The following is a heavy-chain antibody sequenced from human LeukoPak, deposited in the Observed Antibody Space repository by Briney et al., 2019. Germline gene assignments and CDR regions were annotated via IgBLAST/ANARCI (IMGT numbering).Heavy chain of an antibody. CDR1: GYTFTAYY. Sequence: GASVKVSCKASGYTFTAYYMHWVRQAPGQGLEWMGWISAYNGNTNYAQKLQGRVTMTTDTSTSTAYMELRSLRSDDTAVYYCARDQPGDCSGGSCYDYWGQGTLVTVSS. CDR2: ISAYNGNT. J-gene: IGHJ4*02. D-gene: IGHD2-15*01. CDR3: ARDQPGDCSGGSCYDY. V-gene: IGHV1-18*04.